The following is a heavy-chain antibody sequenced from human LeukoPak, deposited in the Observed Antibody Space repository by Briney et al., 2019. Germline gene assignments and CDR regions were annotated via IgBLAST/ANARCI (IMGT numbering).Heavy chain of an antibody. CDR2: INSDGSTP. D-gene: IGHD6-13*01. V-gene: IGHV3-74*01. J-gene: IGHJ4*02. CDR3: ARGALELVHDY. Sequence: PVGSLCLSCAASVFTFCRDRMYWGRQAPGKGLVWVLRINSDGSTPTYADPVKGRFTISRANAKNSIFLQMNSLRAEDTAVYYFARGALELVHDYWGQGTLVTVSS. CDR1: VFTFCRDR.